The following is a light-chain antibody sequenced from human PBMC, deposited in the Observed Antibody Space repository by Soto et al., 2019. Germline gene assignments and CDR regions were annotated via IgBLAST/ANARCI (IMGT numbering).Light chain of an antibody. V-gene: IGKV2-28*01. CDR2: LGS. CDR1: QSLLHSNGYNF. J-gene: IGKJ2*01. CDR3: MQALQTPPYT. Sequence: DIVMTQSPLSLPVTPGEPASISCRSSQSLLHSNGYNFLDWYLQKPGQSPQLLIHLGSNRASGVPDRFSGSGSGTDFTLRISRVEAEDVGVYYCMQALQTPPYTFGRGTKVEIK.